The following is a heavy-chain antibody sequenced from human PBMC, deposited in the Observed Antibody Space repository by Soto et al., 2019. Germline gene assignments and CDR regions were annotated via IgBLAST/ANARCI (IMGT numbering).Heavy chain of an antibody. V-gene: IGHV4-39*01. CDR2: IYYSGST. J-gene: IGHJ4*02. Sequence: QLQLQESGPGLVKPSETLSLTCTVSGGSISSSSYYWGWIRQPPGKGLEWIGSIYYSGSTYYNPSLKSRVTISVDTSKNQFSLKLSSETAADTAVYYCARHSGKSIAVAGTIDYWGQGTLVTVSS. D-gene: IGHD6-19*01. CDR3: ARHSGKSIAVAGTIDY. CDR1: GGSISSSSYY.